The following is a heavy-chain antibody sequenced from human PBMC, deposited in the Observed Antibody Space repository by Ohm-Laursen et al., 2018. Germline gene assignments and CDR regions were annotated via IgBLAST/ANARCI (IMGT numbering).Heavy chain of an antibody. J-gene: IGHJ4*02. D-gene: IGHD3-22*01. Sequence: GSLRLSCTATGFTFSSYWMTWVRQAPGKGLEWVANIKQDGSERYYVDSVKGRFTISRDNGKNSLYLQMNTLRAEDTAVYYCARSRGTLYWGQGTLVTVSS. CDR1: GFTFSSYW. CDR2: IKQDGSER. CDR3: ARSRGTLY. V-gene: IGHV3-7*01.